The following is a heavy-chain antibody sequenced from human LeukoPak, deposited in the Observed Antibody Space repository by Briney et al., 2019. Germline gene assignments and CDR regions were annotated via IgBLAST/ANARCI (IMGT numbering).Heavy chain of an antibody. Sequence: ASVKVSCKVSGYTLTELSMHWVRQAPGRGLEWMGGFDPEDGETIYAQKFQGRVTMTEDTSTDTAYMELSSLRSEDTAVYYCATAVDTVATKRRAAFDIWGQGTMVTVSS. CDR2: FDPEDGET. CDR3: ATAVDTVATKRRAAFDI. D-gene: IGHD5-12*01. V-gene: IGHV1-24*01. J-gene: IGHJ3*02. CDR1: GYTLTELS.